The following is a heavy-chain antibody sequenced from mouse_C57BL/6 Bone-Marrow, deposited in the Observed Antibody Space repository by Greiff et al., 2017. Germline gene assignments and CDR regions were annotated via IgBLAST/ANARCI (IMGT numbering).Heavy chain of an antibody. J-gene: IGHJ3*01. CDR2: IYPRSGNT. V-gene: IGHV1-81*01. Sequence: QVQLQQSGAELARPGASVKLSCKASGYTFTSYGISWVKQRTGQGLEWIGEIYPRSGNTYYNEKFKGKATLTADKSSSTAYMELRSLTSEDSAVYFCASWDPSYWGQGTLVTVSA. D-gene: IGHD4-1*01. CDR3: ASWDPSY. CDR1: GYTFTSYG.